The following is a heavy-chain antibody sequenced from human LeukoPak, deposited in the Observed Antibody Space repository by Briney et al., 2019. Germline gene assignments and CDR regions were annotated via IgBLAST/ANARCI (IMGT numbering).Heavy chain of an antibody. Sequence: GGSLRLSCAASGFIFSDYAMHWVRQAPGKGLEWVAVISYDGSNKYYADSVKGRFTISRDNAKNSLYLQMNSLRAEDTAVYYCARDPGLYDFWSGYLDYWGQGTLVTVSS. D-gene: IGHD3-3*01. J-gene: IGHJ4*02. CDR1: GFIFSDYA. CDR2: ISYDGSNK. CDR3: ARDPGLYDFWSGYLDY. V-gene: IGHV3-30-3*01.